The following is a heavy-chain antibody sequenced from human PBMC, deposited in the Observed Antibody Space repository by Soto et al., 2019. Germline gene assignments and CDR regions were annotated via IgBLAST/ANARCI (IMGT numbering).Heavy chain of an antibody. D-gene: IGHD6-13*01. CDR3: SRTMPAAGTFDY. Sequence: SGPTLVNPTQTLTLTCTFSGFSLITGGVRVSWIRQPPGQALEWLARIDGNNEKYYTTSLKTRLTISKDNSKNQVVLTMTNMDPVDTGTYYCSRTMPAAGTFDYWGQGALVTVYS. J-gene: IGHJ4*02. CDR1: GFSLITGGVR. V-gene: IGHV2-70*04. CDR2: IDGNNEK.